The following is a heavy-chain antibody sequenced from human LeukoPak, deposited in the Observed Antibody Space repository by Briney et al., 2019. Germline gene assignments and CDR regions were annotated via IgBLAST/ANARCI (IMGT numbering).Heavy chain of an antibody. J-gene: IGHJ4*02. CDR1: GYTFTGYY. CDR3: AVMVRGVTPFDY. V-gene: IGHV1-2*04. D-gene: IGHD3-10*01. Sequence: RASVKVSCKASGYTFTGYYMHWVRQAPGQGLEWMGWINPNSGGTNYAQKFQGWVTMTRDTSISTTYMELSRLRSDDTAVYYCAVMVRGVTPFDYWGQGTLVTVSS. CDR2: INPNSGGT.